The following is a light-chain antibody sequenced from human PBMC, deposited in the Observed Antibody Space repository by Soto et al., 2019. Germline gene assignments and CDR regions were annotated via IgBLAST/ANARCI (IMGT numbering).Light chain of an antibody. V-gene: IGKV1-33*01. CDR3: QHYHHLPIT. CDR1: PDISTS. Sequence: DIQVTQSPSSLXXXXRXXXTXXXQASPDISTSLNWYXXKPGRXXKXXIYDASNLETGVPSWFSGSGSGTDGTFTISSLQPEDSATYDCQHYHHLPITFGQGTRLEIK. J-gene: IGKJ5*01. CDR2: DAS.